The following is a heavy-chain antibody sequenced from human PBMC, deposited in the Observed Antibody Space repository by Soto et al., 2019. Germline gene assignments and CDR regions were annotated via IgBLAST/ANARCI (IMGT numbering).Heavy chain of an antibody. CDR1: GYTLTELS. J-gene: IGHJ6*02. V-gene: IGHV1-24*01. CDR3: ATKGRWYVGYYYYGMDV. D-gene: IGHD6-13*01. Sequence: GASVKVSCKVSGYTLTELSMHWVRQAPGKGLEWMGSFDPEDGETIYAQKFQGRVTMTEDTSTDTAYMELSSLRSEDTAVYYCATKGRWYVGYYYYGMDVWGQGTTVTVSS. CDR2: FDPEDGET.